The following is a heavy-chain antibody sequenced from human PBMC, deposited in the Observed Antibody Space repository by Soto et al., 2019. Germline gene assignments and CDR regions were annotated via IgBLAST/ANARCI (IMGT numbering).Heavy chain of an antibody. V-gene: IGHV3-48*02. J-gene: IGHJ5*02. Sequence: PSETLSLTCSVSGGSIKNYYWNWVRQAPGKGLEWISYITSSSTTILYADSVKGRFTISRDNAKNSLYLQMNSLRDEDTSVYYCARDNGIAGSFDPWGQGTLVTVSS. CDR2: ITSSSTTI. CDR3: ARDNGIAGSFDP. D-gene: IGHD6-13*01. CDR1: GGSIKNYY.